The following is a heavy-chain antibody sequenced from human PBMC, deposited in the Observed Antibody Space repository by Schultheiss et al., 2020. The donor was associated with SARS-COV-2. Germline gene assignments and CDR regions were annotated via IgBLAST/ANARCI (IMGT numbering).Heavy chain of an antibody. CDR2: ISSSSSYI. D-gene: IGHD5-24*01. V-gene: IGHV3-21*04. Sequence: GGSLRLSCAASGFTFSSYSMNWVRQAPGKGLEWVSSISSSSSYIYYADSVKGRFTISRDNAKNTLYLQMNSLRSEDTAVYYCARAGRWLLYFDYWGQGTLVTVSS. J-gene: IGHJ4*02. CDR1: GFTFSSYS. CDR3: ARAGRWLLYFDY.